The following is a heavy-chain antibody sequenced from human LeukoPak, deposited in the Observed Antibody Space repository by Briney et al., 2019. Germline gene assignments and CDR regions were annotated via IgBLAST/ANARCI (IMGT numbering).Heavy chain of an antibody. Sequence: GGSLRLSCAASGFIFSNYWMSWVRQAPGKGLEWVADIKQAGSEKNYVDSVKGRFTISRDNAKNSLYLQMNGLRVEDTAVYYCAREESESSGHWDWGQGTLVTVSS. CDR1: GFIFSNYW. V-gene: IGHV3-7*01. CDR3: AREESESSGHWD. J-gene: IGHJ4*02. D-gene: IGHD3-22*01. CDR2: IKQAGSEK.